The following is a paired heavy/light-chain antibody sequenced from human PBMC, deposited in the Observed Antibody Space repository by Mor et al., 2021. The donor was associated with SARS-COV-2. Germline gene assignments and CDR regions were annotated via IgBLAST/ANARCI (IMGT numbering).Heavy chain of an antibody. D-gene: IGHD5-18*01. J-gene: IGHJ4*02. Sequence: QVQLVQSGAEVKKPGSSVKVSCKASGGTFSSYAISWVRQAPGQGLEWMGGIIPIFGTANYAQKFQGRVTITADKSTSTAYMELSSLRSEDTAVYYCARGNLYSYAFDYWGQGTLVTVSS. CDR1: GGTFSSYA. CDR3: ARGNLYSYAFDY. CDR2: IIPIFGTA. V-gene: IGHV1-69*06.
Light chain of an antibody. CDR1: QDIRDD. CDR2: GAS. J-gene: IGKJ4*01. Sequence: DIQMTQSPSSLSASVGDRITITCRASQDIRDDLGWYQWQPGKAPRRLIYGASILQTGVPPRFSGSGYGTEFSLTVSSLQPEDFATYYCLQHKSYPLTFGGGTKVEIK. CDR3: LQHKSYPLT. V-gene: IGKV1-17*01.